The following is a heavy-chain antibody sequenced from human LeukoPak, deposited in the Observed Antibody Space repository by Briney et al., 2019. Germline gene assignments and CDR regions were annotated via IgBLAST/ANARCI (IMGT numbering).Heavy chain of an antibody. CDR3: AKEAHRMVVFSNAHFDF. V-gene: IGHV3-23*01. CDR1: GFTFSSYA. D-gene: IGHD3-22*01. Sequence: GVSLTLSCSASGFTFSSYAMSWVRQAPGEGLEWVSAISGSGGSTYYADSVKGRFTISRDNSKNTLYLQMHSLRAEDTAVYYCAKEAHRMVVFSNAHFDFWGRGTLVIVS. J-gene: IGHJ4*02. CDR2: ISGSGGST.